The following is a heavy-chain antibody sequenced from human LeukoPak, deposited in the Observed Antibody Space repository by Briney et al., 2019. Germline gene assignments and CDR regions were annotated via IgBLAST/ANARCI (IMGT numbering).Heavy chain of an antibody. J-gene: IGHJ3*02. D-gene: IGHD1-26*01. Sequence: MSSETLSLTCAVYGGSFSGYYWSWIRQPPGKGLEWIGEINHSGSTNYNPSLKSRVTISVDTSKNQFSLKLSSVTAADTAVYYCASLVGATKSAIWGQGTMVTVSS. CDR1: GGSFSGYY. CDR2: INHSGST. CDR3: ASLVGATKSAI. V-gene: IGHV4-34*01.